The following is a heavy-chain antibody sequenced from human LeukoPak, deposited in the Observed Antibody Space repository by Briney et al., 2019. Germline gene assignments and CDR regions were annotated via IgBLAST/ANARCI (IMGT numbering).Heavy chain of an antibody. D-gene: IGHD2-15*01. J-gene: IGHJ6*02. CDR1: GYTFTSYG. Sequence: ASVKVSCKASGYTFTSYGISWVRQAPGQGLEWMGWISAYNGNTNYAQKLQGRVTMTTDTSTSTAYMELRSLRSDDTAVYYCARDDRYCSGGSCYSRFRDYYYGMDAWGQGTTVTVSS. CDR3: ARDDRYCSGGSCYSRFRDYYYGMDA. CDR2: ISAYNGNT. V-gene: IGHV1-18*01.